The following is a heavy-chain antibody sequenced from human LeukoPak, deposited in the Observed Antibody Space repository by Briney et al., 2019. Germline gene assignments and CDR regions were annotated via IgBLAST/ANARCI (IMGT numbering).Heavy chain of an antibody. D-gene: IGHD2-8*01. CDR2: IKEDGSEI. Sequence: PGGSLRLSCEASGFTFSNYWMTWVRQAPGKGLEWVANIKEDGSEIYYVDSVKGRFTISRDNARNSLYLQMNSLRPDDTALYYCSTDPRLLIYWGHGTLVTVSS. CDR3: STDPRLLIY. J-gene: IGHJ4*01. CDR1: GFTFSNYW. V-gene: IGHV3-7*03.